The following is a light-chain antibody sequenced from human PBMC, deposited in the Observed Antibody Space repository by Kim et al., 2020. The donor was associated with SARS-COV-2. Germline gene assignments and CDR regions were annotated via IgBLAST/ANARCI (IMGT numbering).Light chain of an antibody. Sequence: VSPGESATLSCRASQNVSNNLAWYQQRLGQAPRLLIYGASTRATGLPARFSGGRSGTEFTLTISSLQSEDFAVYYCQQYINWPQTFGQGTKVDIK. CDR2: GAS. V-gene: IGKV3-15*01. J-gene: IGKJ1*01. CDR1: QNVSNN. CDR3: QQYINWPQT.